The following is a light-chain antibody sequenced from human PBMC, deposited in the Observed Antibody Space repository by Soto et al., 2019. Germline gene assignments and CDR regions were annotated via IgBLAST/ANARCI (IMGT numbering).Light chain of an antibody. CDR1: QSVSSN. CDR2: GAS. J-gene: IGKJ1*01. Sequence: EIMLTQSPSTLSVSPGERATLSCRASQSVSSNLAWHQQRPGQAPRLLIYGASTRATGIPARFSGGGSGTEFTLTITSLQSEDFATYYCQQSYSSPPTFGQGTKV. CDR3: QQSYSSPPT. V-gene: IGKV3D-15*01.